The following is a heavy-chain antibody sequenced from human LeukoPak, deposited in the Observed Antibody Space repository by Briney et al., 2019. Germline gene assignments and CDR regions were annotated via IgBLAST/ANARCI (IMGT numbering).Heavy chain of an antibody. CDR3: AKDINSAPYSSGYYYFDY. Sequence: GRSLRLSCAASGFTFDDYAMHWVRHAPGKGLEGVSGISWNSGSIGYADSVKGRFTISRDNAKNSLYLQMNSLRAEDTALYYCAKDINSAPYSSGYYYFDYWGQGTLVTASS. D-gene: IGHD3-22*01. J-gene: IGHJ4*02. V-gene: IGHV3-9*01. CDR2: ISWNSGSI. CDR1: GFTFDDYA.